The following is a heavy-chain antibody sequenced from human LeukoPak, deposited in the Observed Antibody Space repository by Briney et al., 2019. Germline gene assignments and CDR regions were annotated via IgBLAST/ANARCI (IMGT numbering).Heavy chain of an antibody. CDR3: ARSEYSSSAYYFDY. J-gene: IGHJ4*02. D-gene: IGHD6-6*01. V-gene: IGHV1-2*02. CDR2: INPNSGGT. Sequence: ASVEVSCKASGYTFTGYYMHWVRQAPGQGLEWMGWINPNSGGTNYAQKFQGRVTMTRDTSISTTYMELSRLRSDDTAVYYCARSEYSSSAYYFDYWGQGTLVTVSS. CDR1: GYTFTGYY.